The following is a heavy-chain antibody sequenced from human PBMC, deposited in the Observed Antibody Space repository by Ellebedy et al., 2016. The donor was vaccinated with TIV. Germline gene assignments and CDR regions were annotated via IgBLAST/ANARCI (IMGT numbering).Heavy chain of an antibody. V-gene: IGHV3-48*02. J-gene: IGHJ4*03. D-gene: IGHD3-10*01. CDR2: ISNSGSAI. CDR1: GFTFSSYS. Sequence: GESLKISCAASGFTFSSYSMNWVRQVPGKGLEWLSYISNSGSAISYADSVKGRFTISRDDAKNSLYLQMNSLRDEDTAVYYCARDQGWAYPGSTRFDYWGQGTLVTVSS. CDR3: ARDQGWAYPGSTRFDY.